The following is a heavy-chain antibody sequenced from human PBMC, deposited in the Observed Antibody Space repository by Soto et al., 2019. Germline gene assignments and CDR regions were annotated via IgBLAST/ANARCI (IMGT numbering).Heavy chain of an antibody. CDR3: ARPHGADYAFDI. J-gene: IGHJ3*02. CDR2: INPSGNT. CDR1: GYTFTSYY. V-gene: IGHV1-46*01. D-gene: IGHD4-17*01. Sequence: ASVKVSCKASGYTFTSYYMHWVRQAPGQGLEWMGIINPSGNTGYAQKFQGRVTMTRNTSISTAYMELSSLRSEDTAVYYCARPHGADYAFDIWGQGTMVTVSS.